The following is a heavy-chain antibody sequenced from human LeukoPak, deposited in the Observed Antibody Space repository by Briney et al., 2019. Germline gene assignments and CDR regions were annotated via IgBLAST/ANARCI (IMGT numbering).Heavy chain of an antibody. CDR1: GFIFSSFA. Sequence: GGSLRLSCAASGFIFSSFAMSWVRQVPGKGLEWVSSISGSTSYIYYADSVRGRFTISRDNAKNSLYLQMNSLRAEDTAVYYCARGSDFVWGSYRPYFDYWGQGTLVTVSS. CDR2: ISGSTSYI. J-gene: IGHJ4*02. V-gene: IGHV3-21*01. D-gene: IGHD3-16*02. CDR3: ARGSDFVWGSYRPYFDY.